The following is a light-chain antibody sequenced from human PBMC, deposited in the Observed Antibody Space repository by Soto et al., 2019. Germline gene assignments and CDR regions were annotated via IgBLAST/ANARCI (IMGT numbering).Light chain of an antibody. CDR2: LNSDGSH. V-gene: IGLV4-69*01. J-gene: IGLJ2*01. CDR3: QTWGTGTPVV. Sequence: QPVLTQSPSASASLGASVKLTCTLSSGHSSYAIAWHQQQPEKGPRYLMKLNSDGSHSKGDGIPDRFSGSSSGAERYLTISSLQSEDEADYYCQTWGTGTPVVFGGGTKLTGL. CDR1: SGHSSYA.